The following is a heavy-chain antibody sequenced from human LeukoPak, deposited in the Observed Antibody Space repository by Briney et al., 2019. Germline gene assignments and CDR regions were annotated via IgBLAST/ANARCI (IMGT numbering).Heavy chain of an antibody. V-gene: IGHV1-18*01. CDR2: ISAYNGNT. D-gene: IGHD3-10*01. Sequence: ASVKVSCKASGYTFTSYGISWVRQAPGQGLEWMGWISAYNGNTTYAQKLQGRVTMTTDTSTSTAYMELRSLRSDDTAVYYCARESMGFGRGYNWFDPWGQGTLVTVSS. CDR1: GYTFTSYG. CDR3: ARESMGFGRGYNWFDP. J-gene: IGHJ5*02.